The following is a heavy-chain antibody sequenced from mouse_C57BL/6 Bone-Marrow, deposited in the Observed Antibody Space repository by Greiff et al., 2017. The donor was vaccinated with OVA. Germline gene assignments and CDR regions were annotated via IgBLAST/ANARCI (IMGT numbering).Heavy chain of an antibody. V-gene: IGHV1-52*01. J-gene: IGHJ2*01. CDR3: AREGPYDGTPRDCDY. CDR2: IDPSDSEP. CDR1: GYTFTSYW. D-gene: IGHD2-3*01. Sequence: VQLQQPGAELVRPGSSVKLSCKASGYTFTSYWMHWVKQRPIQGLEWIGNIDPSDSEPHYNQKFKDKAPLTVDKSSSTAYMQLSSLTSEDSAVYYGAREGPYDGTPRDCDYWGQGTTLTVSS.